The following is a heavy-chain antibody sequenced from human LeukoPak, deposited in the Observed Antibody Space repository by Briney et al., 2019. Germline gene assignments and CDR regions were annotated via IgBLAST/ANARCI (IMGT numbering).Heavy chain of an antibody. CDR2: MYDSGST. CDR3: ARGKYYYYLDY. CDR1: GGSVSSGTYY. J-gene: IGHJ4*02. V-gene: IGHV4-61*01. D-gene: IGHD2/OR15-2a*01. Sequence: PSETLSLTCTVSGGSVSSGTYYWSWIRQPPGKGLEWIGYMYDSGSTNYNPSLKSRVTISVDTSKNQFSLKLSSVTAADTAVYYCARGKYYYYLDYWGQGTLLTVSS.